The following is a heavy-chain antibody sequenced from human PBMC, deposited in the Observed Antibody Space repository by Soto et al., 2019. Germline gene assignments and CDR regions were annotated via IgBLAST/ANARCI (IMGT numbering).Heavy chain of an antibody. CDR3: ARSTQGASSSWRLDY. D-gene: IGHD6-13*01. V-gene: IGHV1-69*01. Sequence: ASVKVSCKASGYTFTSYYMHWVRQSPGQGLEWMGGIIPIFGTANYAQKFQGRVTITEDESTSTAYMELSSLRSEDTAVYYCARSTQGASSSWRLDYCVQGTLVTVSS. J-gene: IGHJ4*02. CDR2: IIPIFGTA. CDR1: GYTFTSYY.